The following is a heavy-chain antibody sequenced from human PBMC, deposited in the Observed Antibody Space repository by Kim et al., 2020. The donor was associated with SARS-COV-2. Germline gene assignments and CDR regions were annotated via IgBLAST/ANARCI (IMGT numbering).Heavy chain of an antibody. CDR2: T. J-gene: IGHJ4*02. V-gene: IGHV3-23*01. D-gene: IGHD5-18*01. Sequence: THYAHSVKGRFTITRDNSKNTVYLQMHSLRAEDTAIYYCTTRIHSHFDYWGQGTLVTVSS. CDR3: TTRIHSHFDY.